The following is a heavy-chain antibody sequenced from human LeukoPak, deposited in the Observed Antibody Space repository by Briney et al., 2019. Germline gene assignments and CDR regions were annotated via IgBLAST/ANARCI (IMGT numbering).Heavy chain of an antibody. J-gene: IGHJ6*03. CDR1: GYSENFYG. CDR3: ARGTLDTAMVHYYYYYYMDV. Sequence: ASVKVSCKTSGYSENFYGITWVRQVAGQGLEWMGWMNPNSGKTGYAQKFQGRVTITRNTSISTAYMELSSLRSEDTAVYYCARGTLDTAMVHYYYYYYMDVWGKGTTVTVSS. V-gene: IGHV1-8*01. D-gene: IGHD5-18*01. CDR2: MNPNSGKT.